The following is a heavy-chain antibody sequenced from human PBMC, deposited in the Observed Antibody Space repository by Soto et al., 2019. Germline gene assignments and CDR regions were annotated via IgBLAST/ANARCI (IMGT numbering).Heavy chain of an antibody. J-gene: IGHJ4*02. V-gene: IGHV3-30*03. Sequence: GGSLRLSCAASGFTFSRYGMHWFRQVSGKGLEWVAVISSEGNDKYYSESVKGRFTISRDNSKNILYLQMNSLTTEDTAVYYCARDRYGDYIFDSWGQGTLVTVSS. CDR1: GFTFSRYG. D-gene: IGHD4-17*01. CDR3: ARDRYGDYIFDS. CDR2: ISSEGNDK.